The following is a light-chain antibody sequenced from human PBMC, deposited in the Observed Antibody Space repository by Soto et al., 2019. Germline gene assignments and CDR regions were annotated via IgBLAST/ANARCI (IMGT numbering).Light chain of an antibody. CDR1: SSNIGNDI. J-gene: IGLJ2*01. V-gene: IGLV1-44*01. CDR2: SNS. CDR3: ATWDDRLQGLV. Sequence: QAVVTQPPSASGTPGQRVTISCSGSSSNIGNDIVNWYQQVPGTAPKLLIYSNSQRPSGVPDRFSGSKSGTSASLAIRGLQSEDEADHFCATWDDRLQGLVFGGGTKVTVL.